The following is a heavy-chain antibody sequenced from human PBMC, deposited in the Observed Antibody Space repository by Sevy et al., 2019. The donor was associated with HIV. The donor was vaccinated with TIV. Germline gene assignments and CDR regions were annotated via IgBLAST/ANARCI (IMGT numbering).Heavy chain of an antibody. J-gene: IGHJ6*02. V-gene: IGHV4-61*01. CDR1: GGSVSSANDY. CDR3: ARDQYYDISTGFYAMDV. CDR2: VFYFGST. Sequence: SETLSLTCSISGGSVSSANDYWTWIRQSPGKGLEWIGHVFYFGSTNYNPSLKSRFTISLDMSKKQFSLKLSSVTAADTAVYYCARDQYYDISTGFYAMDVWGQGTTVTVSS. D-gene: IGHD3-9*01.